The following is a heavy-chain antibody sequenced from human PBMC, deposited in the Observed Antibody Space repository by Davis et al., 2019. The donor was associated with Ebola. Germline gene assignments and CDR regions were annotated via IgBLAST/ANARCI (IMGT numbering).Heavy chain of an antibody. D-gene: IGHD3/OR15-3a*01. CDR3: ATGGPWTEH. V-gene: IGHV1-2*06. Sequence: AASVKVSCKASGYTFTGYYMHWVRQAPGQGLEWMGRINPNSGNTGYAQKFQGRVTMTRDTSTSTVYMELSSLRSEDTAVYYCATGGPWTEHWGQGTLVTVSS. J-gene: IGHJ4*02. CDR1: GYTFTGYY. CDR2: INPNSGNT.